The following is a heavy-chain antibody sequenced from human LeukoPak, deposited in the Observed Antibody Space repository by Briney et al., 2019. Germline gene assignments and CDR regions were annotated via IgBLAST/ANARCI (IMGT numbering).Heavy chain of an antibody. J-gene: IGHJ4*02. CDR2: INSDESST. V-gene: IGHV3-74*01. CDR1: GFTFSSYW. Sequence: GGSLRLSCAASGFTFSSYWMDWVRHVPGKGLAWVSRINSDESSTNYADSVKGRFTISRDNPKNTLYLQMNSLRAEDTAVYYCARDKSGTFDYWGQGTLVTVSS. CDR3: ARDKSGTFDY. D-gene: IGHD3-10*01.